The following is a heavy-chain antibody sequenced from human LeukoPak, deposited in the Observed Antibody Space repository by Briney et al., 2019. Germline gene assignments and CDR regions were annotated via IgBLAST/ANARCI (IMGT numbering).Heavy chain of an antibody. CDR1: GYTFTGYY. J-gene: IGHJ5*02. V-gene: IGHV1-2*02. Sequence: ASVKVSCKASGYTFTGYYMHWVRQAPGQGLEWMGWINPNSGGTNFAQKFQGRVTMTRDTSISTAYMEPSRLRSDDTAVYYCARDFSRGWLDPWGQGTLVTVSS. CDR2: INPNSGGT. D-gene: IGHD2/OR15-2a*01. CDR3: ARDFSRGWLDP.